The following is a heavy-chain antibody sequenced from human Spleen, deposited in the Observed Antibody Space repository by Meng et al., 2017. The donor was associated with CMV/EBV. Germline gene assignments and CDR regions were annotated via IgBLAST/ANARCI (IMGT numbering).Heavy chain of an antibody. CDR2: TNPNSGAT. CDR3: ARGGWLQFRGFDY. V-gene: IGHV1-2*02. CDR1: GYTFTCYY. Sequence: KASGYTFTCYYMHWVQQAPGQGLEWMGWTNPNSGATNHAQKFQGRVIMTRDTSISTAYMELSSLISDDTAVYYCARGGWLQFRGFDYWGQGTLVTVSS. J-gene: IGHJ4*02. D-gene: IGHD5-24*01.